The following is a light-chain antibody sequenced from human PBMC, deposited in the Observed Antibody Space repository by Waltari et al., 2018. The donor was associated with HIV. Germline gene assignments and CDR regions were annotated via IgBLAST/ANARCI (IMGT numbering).Light chain of an antibody. J-gene: IGLJ3*02. Sequence: QSALTQPASVSGSPGQSLTISCTGPGSDVGSSNVVSWYQQHPGKAPKLMIYEDNKRPSGVSNRCSGSKSGNTAPLTISGLQAEDEADYSCCSYAGSSTWVFGGGTKLTVL. CDR2: EDN. V-gene: IGLV2-23*01. CDR3: CSYAGSSTWV. CDR1: GSDVGSSNV.